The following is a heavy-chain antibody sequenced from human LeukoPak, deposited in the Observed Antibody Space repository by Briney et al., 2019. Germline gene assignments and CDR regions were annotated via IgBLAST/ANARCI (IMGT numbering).Heavy chain of an antibody. V-gene: IGHV3-23*01. D-gene: IGHD2-2*02. J-gene: IGHJ6*03. CDR1: GFTFSSYA. CDR3: AKTARYCSSTSCYKYYYYYMDV. CDR2: ISGSGGST. Sequence: GGSLRLSCAASGFTFSSYAMSWVRQAPGKGLEWVSAISGSGGSTYYADSVKGRFTISRDNSKNTLYLQMNSLRAEDTAVYYCAKTARYCSSTSCYKYYYYYMDVWGKGTTVTVSS.